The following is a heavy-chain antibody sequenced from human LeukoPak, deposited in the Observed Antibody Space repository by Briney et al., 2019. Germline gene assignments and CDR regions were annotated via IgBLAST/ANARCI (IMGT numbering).Heavy chain of an antibody. CDR2: IYYSGST. J-gene: IGHJ6*03. Sequence: PSETLSLTCAVSGGSISSSYWSWIRQPPGKGLEWIGYIYYSGSTIYNPSLKSRGTISVDTSKNHFSLKLSSVTAADTAVYYCAKDQVAAGYYYYMDVWGKGTTATVSS. CDR1: GGSISSSY. D-gene: IGHD6-13*01. CDR3: AKDQVAAGYYYYMDV. V-gene: IGHV4-59*01.